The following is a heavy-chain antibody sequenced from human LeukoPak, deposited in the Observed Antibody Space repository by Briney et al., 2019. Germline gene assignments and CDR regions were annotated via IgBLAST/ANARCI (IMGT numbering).Heavy chain of an antibody. CDR2: KRGSGDST. J-gene: IGHJ3*02. V-gene: IGHV3-23*01. D-gene: IGHD2-21*02. Sequence: PGGCLRLSCAASGVTFRSYAMKWVREAPGEGVEWGSRKRGSGDSTNYADSVKGRFTISRDNSKNTLFLQMDSLRVEDTAVYYCAKGRGDPVVVVPANTGFFHAFDIWGQGTMVTVSS. CDR1: GVTFRSYA. CDR3: AKGRGDPVVVVPANTGFFHAFDI.